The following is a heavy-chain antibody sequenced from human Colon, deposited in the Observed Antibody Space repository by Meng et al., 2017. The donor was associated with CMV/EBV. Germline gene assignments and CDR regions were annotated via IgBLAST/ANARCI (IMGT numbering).Heavy chain of an antibody. CDR1: GFTFSSYA. D-gene: IGHD2-2*01. V-gene: IGHV3-23*01. Sequence: GFTFSSYALGWVRQAPGKGLEWVSAVSVGGETTYYADSVKGRFTISRDNSKNTVFLQMNSLRAEDTAVYYCARDGGYCTGTTCYLDYWGQGSLVTVSS. CDR3: ARDGGYCTGTTCYLDY. J-gene: IGHJ4*02. CDR2: VSVGGETT.